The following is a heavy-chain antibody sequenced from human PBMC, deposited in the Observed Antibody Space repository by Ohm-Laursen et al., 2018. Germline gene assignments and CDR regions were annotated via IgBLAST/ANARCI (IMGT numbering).Heavy chain of an antibody. V-gene: IGHV3-69-1*01. Sequence: SLRLSCAASGFTFSNYGMHWVRQAPGKGLEWVSCISNSGTISYAESVKGRFTISRDNAKNSVYLQMNSLRAEDTAVYYCAREWEKYGSGSYSDYWGQGTLVTVSS. J-gene: IGHJ4*02. D-gene: IGHD3-10*01. CDR3: AREWEKYGSGSYSDY. CDR2: ISNSGTI. CDR1: GFTFSNYG.